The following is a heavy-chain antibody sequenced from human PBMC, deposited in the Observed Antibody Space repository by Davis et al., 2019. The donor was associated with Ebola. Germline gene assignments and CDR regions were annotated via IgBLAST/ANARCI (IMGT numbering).Heavy chain of an antibody. CDR1: GFIFSSYV. CDR2: LGTSADA. Sequence: GGSLRLSCAASGFIFSSYVMNWVRQAPGKGLEWVSTLGTSADAYYADSVKGRFTISRDNSKNTLYLQMNGLRVEDTAIYYCAKDTSNIWFEIWGQGTMVTVSS. D-gene: IGHD1-26*01. J-gene: IGHJ3*02. CDR3: AKDTSNIWFEI. V-gene: IGHV3-23*01.